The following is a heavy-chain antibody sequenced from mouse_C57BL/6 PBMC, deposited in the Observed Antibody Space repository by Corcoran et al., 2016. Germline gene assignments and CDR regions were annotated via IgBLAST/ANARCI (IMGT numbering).Heavy chain of an antibody. Sequence: QIQLVQSGPELKKPGETVKISCKASGYTFTTYGMSWVKQAPGKGLKWMGWINTYSGVPTYADDFKGRFAFSLETSASTAYLQINNLKNEDTATYFCARWGVTPDWYFDVWGTGTMVTVSS. V-gene: IGHV9-3*01. CDR3: ARWGVTPDWYFDV. D-gene: IGHD2-2*01. CDR1: GYTFTTYG. J-gene: IGHJ1*03. CDR2: INTYSGVP.